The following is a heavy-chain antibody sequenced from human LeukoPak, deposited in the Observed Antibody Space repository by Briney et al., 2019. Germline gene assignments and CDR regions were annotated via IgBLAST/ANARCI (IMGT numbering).Heavy chain of an antibody. CDR2: ISGNGGST. CDR3: ATLAVAVAYYFDY. CDR1: GFTFSSYA. V-gene: IGHV3-23*01. D-gene: IGHD6-19*01. J-gene: IGHJ4*02. Sequence: PGGSLRLSCAASGFTFSSYAMSWVRQAPEKGLEWVSAISGNGGSTYYADSVKGRFTITRDNSKNTLYLQMNSLRAEDTAVYYCATLAVAVAYYFDYWGQGTLVTVSS.